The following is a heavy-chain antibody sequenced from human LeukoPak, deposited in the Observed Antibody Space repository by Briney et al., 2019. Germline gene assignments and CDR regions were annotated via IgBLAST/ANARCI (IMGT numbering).Heavy chain of an antibody. V-gene: IGHV3-49*04. CDR2: IRSKAYGGTT. Sequence: GGSLRLSCTASGFMFGAYAISWVRQAPGKGLEWVGFIRSKAYGGTTEYAASVKGRFTISRDDSNSIAYLEMNTLKTEDTAIYYCIGEGATDYWGQGSLVTVSS. CDR3: IGEGATDY. J-gene: IGHJ4*02. D-gene: IGHD1-26*01. CDR1: GFMFGAYA.